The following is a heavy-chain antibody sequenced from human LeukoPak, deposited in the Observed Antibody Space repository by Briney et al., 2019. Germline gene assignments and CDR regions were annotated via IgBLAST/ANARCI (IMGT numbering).Heavy chain of an antibody. CDR1: GGSISSSSYY. V-gene: IGHV4-39*07. CDR3: AREKTFPGDAFDI. D-gene: IGHD3-3*02. CDR2: IYTSGST. Sequence: PSETLSLTCTVSGGSISSSSYYWGWIRQPPGKGLEWIGRIYTSGSTNYNPSLKSRVTMSVDTSKNQFSLKLSSVTAADTAVYYCAREKTFPGDAFDIWGQGTMVTVSS. J-gene: IGHJ3*02.